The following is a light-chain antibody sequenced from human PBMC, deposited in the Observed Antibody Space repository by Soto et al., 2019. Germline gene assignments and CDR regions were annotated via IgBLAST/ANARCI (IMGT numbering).Light chain of an antibody. CDR3: SSYTTGTLEGV. V-gene: IGLV2-14*03. CDR2: DVS. CDR1: SSDVGAYNR. J-gene: IGLJ1*01. Sequence: QSALTQPASVSGSPGQSITISCTRTSSDVGAYNRVSWYQQHPGKAPKVLIYDVSNRPSGVSNRFSGSKSGNMASLTISGLQAEDEADYYCSSYTTGTLEGVFGTGTKLTVL.